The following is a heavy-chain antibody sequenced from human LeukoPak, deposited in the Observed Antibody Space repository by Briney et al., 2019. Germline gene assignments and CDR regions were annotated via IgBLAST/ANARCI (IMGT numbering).Heavy chain of an antibody. CDR2: INPSGGST. Sequence: ASVKISCKASGYTFTSYYMHWVRQAPGQGLEWMGIINPSGGSTSYAQKFQGRVTVTRDTSTSTVYMELSSLRSEDTAVYYCARYCSGGSCPNNDAFDIWGQGTMVTVSS. CDR3: ARYCSGGSCPNNDAFDI. J-gene: IGHJ3*02. CDR1: GYTFTSYY. D-gene: IGHD2-15*01. V-gene: IGHV1-46*01.